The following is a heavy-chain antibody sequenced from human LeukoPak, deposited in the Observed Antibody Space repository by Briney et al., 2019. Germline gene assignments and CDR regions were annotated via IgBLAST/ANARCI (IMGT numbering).Heavy chain of an antibody. CDR1: GHTFTSYG. CDR2: MNPDSGNT. V-gene: IGHV1-8*01. Sequence: GASVKVSCKASGHTFTSYGINWVRQATGQGLEWMGWMNPDSGNTGYAQKFQGRVTMTRNPSISTAYMELSSLTSEDTAVYYCARRIAAAGVGIVYWGQGTLVTVSS. CDR3: ARRIAAAGVGIVY. D-gene: IGHD6-13*01. J-gene: IGHJ4*02.